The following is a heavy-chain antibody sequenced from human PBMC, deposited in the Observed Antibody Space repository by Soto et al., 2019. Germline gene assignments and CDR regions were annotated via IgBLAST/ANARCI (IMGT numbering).Heavy chain of an antibody. J-gene: IGHJ4*02. D-gene: IGHD2-8*01. Sequence: PSQTLSLTCAISGDSVSSNSAAWNWIRRSPSRGLEWLGRTYYRSKWFNDYAVSVKSRITISPDTSKNQFSLHLNSVTPEDTAVYYCARSENGVFSENWGQGTLVTVSS. CDR2: TYYRSKWFN. CDR3: ARSENGVFSEN. V-gene: IGHV6-1*01. CDR1: GDSVSSNSAA.